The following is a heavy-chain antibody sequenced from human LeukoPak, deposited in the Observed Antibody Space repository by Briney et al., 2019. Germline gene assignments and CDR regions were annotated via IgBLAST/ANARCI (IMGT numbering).Heavy chain of an antibody. D-gene: IGHD3-3*01. CDR3: ARDFYFWSASTHPPIY. J-gene: IGHJ4*02. CDR1: GFTFSDYY. CDR2: ISSSGSTI. Sequence: GGSLRLSCAASGFTFSDYYMSWIRQAPGKGLEWVSYISSSGSTIYYADSVKGRFTISRDNAKKALYLQLNSLRAEDMAVYYCARDFYFWSASTHPPIYWGQGTLVTVSS. V-gene: IGHV3-11*01.